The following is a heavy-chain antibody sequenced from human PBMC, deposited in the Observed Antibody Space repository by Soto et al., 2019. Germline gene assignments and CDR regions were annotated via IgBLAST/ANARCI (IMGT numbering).Heavy chain of an antibody. Sequence: SETLSLTCSVSGGSMREYYWNWVRQPPGKGLEWVGYMFHSGATSSNPSLSGRVAFSLDTSTNQFSLKLSSVTAADTAVYFCVRESEYGDDEKFIFDVWGQGTTVTVSS. CDR3: VRESEYGDDEKFIFDV. D-gene: IGHD6-6*01. J-gene: IGHJ3*01. CDR1: GGSMREYY. V-gene: IGHV4-59*01. CDR2: MFHSGAT.